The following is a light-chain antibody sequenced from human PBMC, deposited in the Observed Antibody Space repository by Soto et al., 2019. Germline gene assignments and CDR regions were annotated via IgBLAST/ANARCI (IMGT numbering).Light chain of an antibody. V-gene: IGKV3-20*01. CDR3: QQEGTSPYT. J-gene: IGKJ2*01. Sequence: EIVLTQSPVTLSLSPGERATLSCRASQSVSSSYLAWYQHTPGQAPRLLIYGASSRATGIPDRFSGSGSGTAFTLTISRLVPDEFAVFSLQQEGTSPYTFCQGTKLEIK. CDR1: QSVSSSY. CDR2: GAS.